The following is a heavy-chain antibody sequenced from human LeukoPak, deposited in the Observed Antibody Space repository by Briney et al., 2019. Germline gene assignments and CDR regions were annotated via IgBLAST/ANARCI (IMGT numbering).Heavy chain of an antibody. CDR3: ARDRSGYANDAFDL. Sequence: GRSLRLSCAASGFTFTDYARHWVRQAPGKGLEWVAVLSYGGTNKYYADSVKGRFTISRDNSKNTMFLQMNSLRAEDAAVYHCARDRSGYANDAFDLWGQGTMVTVSS. J-gene: IGHJ3*01. CDR1: GFTFTDYA. CDR2: LSYGGTNK. V-gene: IGHV3-30-3*01. D-gene: IGHD3-3*01.